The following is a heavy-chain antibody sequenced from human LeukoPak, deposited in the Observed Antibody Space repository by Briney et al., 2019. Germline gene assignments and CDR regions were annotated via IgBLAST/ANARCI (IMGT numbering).Heavy chain of an antibody. D-gene: IGHD1-14*01. CDR2: ISYDGSKK. CDR3: GGGPITLFDY. CDR1: GFSFI. J-gene: IGHJ4*02. V-gene: IGHV3-30*04. Sequence: GGSLRLSCAASGFSFIMHWVRQAPGTGLEWVADISYDGSKKYYADSVKGRFTISRDNSKNTLYLQMNSLKTEDTAVYYCGGGPITLFDYWGQGTLVTVSS.